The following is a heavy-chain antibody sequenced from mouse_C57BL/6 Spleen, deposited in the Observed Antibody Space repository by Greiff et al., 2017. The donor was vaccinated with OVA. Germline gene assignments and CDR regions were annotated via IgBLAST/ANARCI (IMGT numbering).Heavy chain of an antibody. V-gene: IGHV5-17*01. J-gene: IGHJ3*01. CDR3: ASNYDFAWFAY. CDR1: GFTFSDYG. D-gene: IGHD2-4*01. CDR2: ISSGSSTI. Sequence: EVQLVESGGGLVKPGGSLKLSCAASGFTFSDYGMHWVRQAPEKGLEWVAYISSGSSTIYYADTVKGRFTISRDNAKNTLFLQMTSLRSEDTAMYYCASNYDFAWFAYWGQGTLVTVSA.